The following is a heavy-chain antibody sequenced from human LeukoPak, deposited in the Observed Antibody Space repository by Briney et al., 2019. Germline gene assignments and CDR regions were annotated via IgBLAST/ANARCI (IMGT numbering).Heavy chain of an antibody. J-gene: IGHJ4*02. Sequence: PGGSLRLSCAASGFTFSSYWISWVRQAPGKGLEWVANIKQDGSEKYYVDSVKGRFTISRDNAKNSLYLQMNSLRAEDTAVYYCAREREQLETYWGQGTLVTVSS. CDR3: AREREQLETY. CDR1: GFTFSSYW. D-gene: IGHD6-13*01. CDR2: IKQDGSEK. V-gene: IGHV3-7*01.